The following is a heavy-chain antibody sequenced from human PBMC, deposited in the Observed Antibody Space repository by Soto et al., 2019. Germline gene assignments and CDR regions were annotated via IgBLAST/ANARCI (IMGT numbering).Heavy chain of an antibody. CDR1: GFTFSSYE. J-gene: IGHJ4*02. V-gene: IGHV3-48*03. D-gene: IGHD5-18*01. CDR2: ISTSGDTK. CDR3: ARDGYSYGSPFDY. Sequence: VGSLRLSCAASGFTFSSYEMNWVRQAPGRGLEWVSYISTSGDTKYYADSVKGRFTISRDNAKNSVYLQMNSLRAEDTAVYYCARDGYSYGSPFDYWGQGTLVTVSS.